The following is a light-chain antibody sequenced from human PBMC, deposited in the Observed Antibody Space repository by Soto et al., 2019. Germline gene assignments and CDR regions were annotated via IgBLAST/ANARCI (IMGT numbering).Light chain of an antibody. Sequence: VVLTQSTATLALSPGERATLSCGASQSVSSKYLAWYQQKPGLAPRLLIYGASTRATGIPARFSGSGSGTEGTITVSSLKYEDCAVYYGQQYNNWTWTFGQGTKVDIK. V-gene: IGKV3-15*01. J-gene: IGKJ1*01. CDR2: GAS. CDR1: QSVSSKY. CDR3: QQYNNWTWT.